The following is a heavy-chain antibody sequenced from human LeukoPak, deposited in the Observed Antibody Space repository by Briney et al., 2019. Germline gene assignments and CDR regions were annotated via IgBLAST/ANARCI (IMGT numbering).Heavy chain of an antibody. CDR3: ARGYGSSWYLGGHFDY. D-gene: IGHD6-13*01. CDR2: INHSGST. CDR1: GGSFSGYY. Sequence: SETLSLTCAVYGGSFSGYYWSWIRQPPGKGLEWIGEINHSGSTNYNPSLKSRVTISVDTSKNQFSLKLSSVTAADTAVYYCARGYGSSWYLGGHFDYWGQGTLVTVSS. V-gene: IGHV4-34*01. J-gene: IGHJ4*02.